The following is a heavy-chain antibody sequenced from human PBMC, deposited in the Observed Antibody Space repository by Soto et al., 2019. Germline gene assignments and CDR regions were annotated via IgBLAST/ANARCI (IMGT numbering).Heavy chain of an antibody. Sequence: EVQLVESGGGLVQPGGSLRLSCAASGFTFSSYWMHWVRQAPGKGLVWVSRINSDGSSTSYADSVKGRFTISRDNAKNTLYLQMNSLRAEDTAVYYCARDPGYYDILTPPIIGSWGQGTLVTVSS. J-gene: IGHJ4*02. V-gene: IGHV3-74*01. D-gene: IGHD3-9*01. CDR3: ARDPGYYDILTPPIIGS. CDR1: GFTFSSYW. CDR2: INSDGSST.